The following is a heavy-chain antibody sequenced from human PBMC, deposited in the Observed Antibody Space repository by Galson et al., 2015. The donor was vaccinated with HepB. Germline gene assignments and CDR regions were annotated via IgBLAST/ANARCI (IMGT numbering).Heavy chain of an antibody. CDR1: GFTVSDNY. CDR2: IYSGGNT. V-gene: IGHV3-53*01. Sequence: SLRLSCAASGFTVSDNYMSWVRQAPGKGLEWVSVIYSGGNTYYADSVKGRFTNSRDNSKNTLELQMNNLRVEDTALYYCVRGSLWEQAAGRDSLDIWGQGTMVTVS. CDR3: VRGSLWEQAAGRDSLDI. J-gene: IGHJ3*02. D-gene: IGHD1-26*01.